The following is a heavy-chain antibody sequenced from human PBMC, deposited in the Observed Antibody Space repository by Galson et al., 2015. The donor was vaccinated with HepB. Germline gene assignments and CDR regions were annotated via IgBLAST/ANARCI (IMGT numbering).Heavy chain of an antibody. CDR2: ISTYSGET. V-gene: IGHV1-18*01. CDR1: GYTFTDYG. D-gene: IGHD4/OR15-4a*01. J-gene: IGHJ4*02. Sequence: SVKVSCKASGYTFTDYGITWVRQAPGLGLEWMGWISTYSGETNYEQKFQARVSMTTDTPTSTAYMELRSLRSDDTAVYYCARGAGALNNWGRGTLVTVSS. CDR3: ARGAGALNN.